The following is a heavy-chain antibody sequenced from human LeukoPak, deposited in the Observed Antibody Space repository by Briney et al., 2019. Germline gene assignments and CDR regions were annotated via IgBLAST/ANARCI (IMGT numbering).Heavy chain of an antibody. Sequence: PSETLSLTCAVSSYSITSGHFWGWIRQPPGKGLEWIASIYHSGNTYYNPSLKSRVTISVGTSKNQFSLKLSSVTAADTALYYCAREYGSSSFDYWGQGTLVTVSS. V-gene: IGHV4-38-2*02. J-gene: IGHJ4*02. CDR1: SYSITSGHF. CDR2: IYHSGNT. D-gene: IGHD2-15*01. CDR3: AREYGSSSFDY.